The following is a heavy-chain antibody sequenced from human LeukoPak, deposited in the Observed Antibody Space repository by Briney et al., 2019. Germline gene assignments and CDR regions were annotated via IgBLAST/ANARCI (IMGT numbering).Heavy chain of an antibody. J-gene: IGHJ4*02. V-gene: IGHV3-30*02. Sequence: GGSLRLSCAASGFTFRSNAMHWVRQAPGKGLVWVTFIRYDGNEKYYADSVKGRFTVSRDNSKNTLYLQMNSLRVEDTAVYYCAQERDRRGYFDYWGQGTLVTVSS. CDR2: IRYDGNEK. CDR1: GFTFRSNA. D-gene: IGHD2-15*01. CDR3: AQERDRRGYFDY.